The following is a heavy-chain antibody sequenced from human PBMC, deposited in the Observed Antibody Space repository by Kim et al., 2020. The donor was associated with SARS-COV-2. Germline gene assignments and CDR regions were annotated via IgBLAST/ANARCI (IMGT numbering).Heavy chain of an antibody. V-gene: IGHV4-30-2*01. Sequence: SETLSLTCAVSGGSISSGGYSWSWIRQPPGKGLEWIGYIYHSGSTYYNPSLKSRVTISVDRSKNQFSLKLSSVTAADTAVYYCARSRDGYNYNNWYFDLWGRGTLVTVSS. CDR2: IYHSGST. CDR3: ARSRDGYNYNNWYFDL. J-gene: IGHJ2*01. CDR1: GGSISSGGYS. D-gene: IGHD5-12*01.